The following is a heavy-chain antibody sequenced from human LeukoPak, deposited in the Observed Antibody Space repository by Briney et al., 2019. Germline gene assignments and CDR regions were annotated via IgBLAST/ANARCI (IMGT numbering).Heavy chain of an antibody. V-gene: IGHV3-53*01. CDR1: GFTVSTDF. J-gene: IGHJ4*02. Sequence: PGGSLSLSCAASGFTVSTDFMSWVRRAPGKGLEWVSVIYRGGNTYYVDSVKGRFTISRDNSKNMVYLQMNSLRVEDTAVYYCARGGYSYGRPFDHWGQGTLVTVSS. CDR3: ARGGYSYGRPFDH. D-gene: IGHD5-18*01. CDR2: IYRGGNT.